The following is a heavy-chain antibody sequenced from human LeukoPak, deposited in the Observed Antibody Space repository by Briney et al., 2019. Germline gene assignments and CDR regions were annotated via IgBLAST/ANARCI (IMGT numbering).Heavy chain of an antibody. Sequence: RASVKVSCKASGYTFTGYYMQWVRQAPGQGLEWMGWINPNNGGTNYAQKFQGRVTMTRDTSISTAYMELSRLRSDDTAVYYCARVDNTFGGLIGNAVDYWGQGTLVTVSS. V-gene: IGHV1-2*02. CDR1: GYTFTGYY. CDR2: INPNNGGT. CDR3: ARVDNTFGGLIGNAVDY. J-gene: IGHJ4*02. D-gene: IGHD3-16*02.